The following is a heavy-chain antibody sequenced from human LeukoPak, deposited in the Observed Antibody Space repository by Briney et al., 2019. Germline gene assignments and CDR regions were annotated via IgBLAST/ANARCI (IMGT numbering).Heavy chain of an antibody. J-gene: IGHJ4*02. CDR3: GNGRVSD. CDR1: GFPFNTQD. CDR2: ITIAGGT. V-gene: IGHV3-23*01. Sequence: GGSLRLSCAPSGFPFNTQDMGWVRQAPGKGLEWVSSITIAGGTFYADSVRGRFTISRDNSKNTLDLQMNSLRVDDTAVYYCGNGRVSDWGQGTLVTVS. D-gene: IGHD6-19*01.